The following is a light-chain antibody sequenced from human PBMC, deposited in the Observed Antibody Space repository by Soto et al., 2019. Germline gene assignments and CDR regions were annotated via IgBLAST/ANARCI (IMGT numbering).Light chain of an antibody. CDR1: QSISSY. CDR2: AAS. J-gene: IGKJ1*01. V-gene: IGKV1-27*01. CDR3: QKYNSAPRT. Sequence: DIQMTQSPPSLSASVGDRVTITCRASQSISSYLNWYQQRPGKVPKLLIYAASTLQSGVPSRFSGSGSGTDFTLTISSLQPEDVATYYCQKYNSAPRTFGQGTKVDIK.